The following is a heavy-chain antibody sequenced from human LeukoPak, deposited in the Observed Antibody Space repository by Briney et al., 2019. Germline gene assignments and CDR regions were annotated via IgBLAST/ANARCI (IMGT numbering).Heavy chain of an antibody. CDR2: ISGSGGST. CDR3: AKVPRITIFGVVIYYFDY. V-gene: IGHV3-23*01. D-gene: IGHD3-3*01. Sequence: SGGSLRLSCAASGFTFSSYAMSWVRQAPGKGLEWVSAISGSGGSTYYADSVKGRFTISRDNSKNTLYLRMNSLRAEDTAVYYCAKVPRITIFGVVIYYFDYWGQGTLVTVSS. CDR1: GFTFSSYA. J-gene: IGHJ4*02.